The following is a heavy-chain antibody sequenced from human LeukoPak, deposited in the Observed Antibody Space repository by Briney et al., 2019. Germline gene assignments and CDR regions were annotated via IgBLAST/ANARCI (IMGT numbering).Heavy chain of an antibody. V-gene: IGHV1-2*02. CDR2: INPNSGGT. Sequence: ASVKVSCKASGYIFSDYYMHWVRQAPGQGLEWMGWINPNSGGTNYAQKFQGRVTMTRDTSISTAYMELSRLRSDDTAVYYCARSSNFVVVPAAISFDSWGREPWSPSPQ. J-gene: IGHJ4*02. D-gene: IGHD2-2*01. CDR3: ARSSNFVVVPAAISFDS. CDR1: GYIFSDYY.